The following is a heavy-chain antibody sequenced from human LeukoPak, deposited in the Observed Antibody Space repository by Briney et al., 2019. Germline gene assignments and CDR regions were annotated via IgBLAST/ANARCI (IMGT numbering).Heavy chain of an antibody. J-gene: IGHJ4*02. CDR2: IYYSGST. D-gene: IGHD5-12*01. V-gene: IGHV4-59*08. CDR3: ARLWSGYDIDSDY. Sequence: SETLSLTCTVSGGSISSYYWSWIRQPPGKGLEWIGYIYYSGSTNYNPSLKSRVTISVDTSKNQFSLKLSSVTAADTAVYYCARLWSGYDIDSDYWGQGTLVTVSS. CDR1: GGSISSYY.